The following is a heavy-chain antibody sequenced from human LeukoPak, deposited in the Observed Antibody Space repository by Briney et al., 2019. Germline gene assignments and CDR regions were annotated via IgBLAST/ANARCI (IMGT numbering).Heavy chain of an antibody. J-gene: IGHJ4*02. Sequence: GGSLSLSCAASGFTFSSYWMSWVRQAPGKGLEWVANIKQDGSEKYYVDSVKGRFTISRDNAKNSLYLQMNSLRAEDTAVYYCARGTISAAGYYYFDYWGQGTQVTVSS. V-gene: IGHV3-7*04. CDR1: GFTFSSYW. CDR2: IKQDGSEK. CDR3: ARGTISAAGYYYFDY. D-gene: IGHD6-13*01.